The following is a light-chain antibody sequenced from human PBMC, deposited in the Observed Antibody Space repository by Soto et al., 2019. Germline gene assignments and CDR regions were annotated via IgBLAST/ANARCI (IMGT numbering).Light chain of an antibody. V-gene: IGLV2-14*03. J-gene: IGLJ1*01. CDR2: DVR. CDR3: SSSSTSTPLV. CDR1: SSDVGAYNY. Sequence: QAVLTEPGSVSGSPGQSVTISCTGTSSDVGAYNYVSWYQQYPGKAPKVIIFDVRKRPSGVSNRFSGSKSGNTASLTISGLPAEDEADYYCSSSSTSTPLVFGTGTKVTVL.